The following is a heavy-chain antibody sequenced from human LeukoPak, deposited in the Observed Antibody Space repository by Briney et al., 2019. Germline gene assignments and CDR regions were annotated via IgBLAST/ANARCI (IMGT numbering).Heavy chain of an antibody. Sequence: SETLSLTCAVYGGSFSGYYWSWIRQPPGKGLEWIGEINHSGSTNYNPSLKSRVTISVDASKSQFSLKLSSVTAADTAVYYCARGSAAAGSDKLNWFDPWGQGTLVTVSS. J-gene: IGHJ5*02. D-gene: IGHD6-13*01. CDR3: ARGSAAAGSDKLNWFDP. V-gene: IGHV4-34*01. CDR2: INHSGST. CDR1: GGSFSGYY.